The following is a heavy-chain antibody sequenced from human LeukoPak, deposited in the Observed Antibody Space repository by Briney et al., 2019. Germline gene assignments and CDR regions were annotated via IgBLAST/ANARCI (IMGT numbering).Heavy chain of an antibody. Sequence: SVKVPCKASGGTFSSYAISWVRQAPGQGLEWMGRIIPIFGTANYAQMFQCRVTISTDESTSTAYMGLSSLRSEDTAVYYCARDSLYYGSGSYHSPFDYWGQGTLVTVSS. V-gene: IGHV1-69*05. CDR2: IIPIFGTA. CDR1: GGTFSSYA. CDR3: ARDSLYYGSGSYHSPFDY. J-gene: IGHJ4*02. D-gene: IGHD3-10*01.